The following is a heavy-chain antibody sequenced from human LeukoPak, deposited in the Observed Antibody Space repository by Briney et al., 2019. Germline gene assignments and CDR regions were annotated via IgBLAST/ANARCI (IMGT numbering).Heavy chain of an antibody. V-gene: IGHV4-34*01. CDR3: ARGGGPVLRYFDWFPPVSPPFDY. D-gene: IGHD3-9*01. CDR2: INHSGST. CDR1: GGSFSGYY. J-gene: IGHJ4*02. Sequence: PSETLSLTCAVYGGSFSGYYWSWIRQPPGKGLEWIGEINHSGSTNYNPSLKSRVTISVDTSKNQFSLKLSSVTAADTAVYYCARGGGPVLRYFDWFPPVSPPFDYWGQGTLVTVSS.